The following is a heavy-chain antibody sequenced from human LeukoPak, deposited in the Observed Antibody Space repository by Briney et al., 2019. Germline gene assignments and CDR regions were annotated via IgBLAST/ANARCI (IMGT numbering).Heavy chain of an antibody. CDR2: ISGSGGST. CDR3: ARAYCSGGSCYVFDY. D-gene: IGHD2-15*01. J-gene: IGHJ4*02. V-gene: IGHV3-23*01. CDR1: GFTFSSYG. Sequence: GGSLRLSCAASGFTFSSYGMNWVRQAPGKGLEWVSAISGSGGSTYYADSVKGRFTISRDNSKNTLFLQMSSLRAEDTAVYYCARAYCSGGSCYVFDYWGQGTLVTVSS.